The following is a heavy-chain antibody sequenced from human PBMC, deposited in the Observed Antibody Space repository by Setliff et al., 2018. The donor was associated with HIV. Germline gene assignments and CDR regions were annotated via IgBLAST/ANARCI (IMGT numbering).Heavy chain of an antibody. Sequence: SVKVSCKASRDTFRTYAINWVRQAPGQGLEWMGAIIPNYAETKYAPEFQGRVTITADTSTNIAYMELSSLRSEDTAVFYCTRTYCSGGSCYRNDPFDIWGQGTMVTVSS. V-gene: IGHV1-69*06. J-gene: IGHJ3*02. D-gene: IGHD2-15*01. CDR1: RDTFRTYA. CDR2: IIPNYAET. CDR3: TRTYCSGGSCYRNDPFDI.